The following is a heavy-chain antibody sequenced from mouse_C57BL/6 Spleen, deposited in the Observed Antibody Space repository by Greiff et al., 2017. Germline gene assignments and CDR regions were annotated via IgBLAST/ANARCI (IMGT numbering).Heavy chain of an antibody. Sequence: QVQLKESGPELVKPGASVKLSCKASGYTFTSYDINWVKQRPGQGLEWIGWIYPRDGSTKYNDKFKGKATLTVDTSSSTAYMELHSLTSEDSAVYFCGRLDDGYYWAWFAYWGQGTLVTVSA. J-gene: IGHJ3*01. CDR1: GYTFTSYD. CDR3: GRLDDGYYWAWFAY. CDR2: IYPRDGST. D-gene: IGHD2-3*01. V-gene: IGHV1-85*01.